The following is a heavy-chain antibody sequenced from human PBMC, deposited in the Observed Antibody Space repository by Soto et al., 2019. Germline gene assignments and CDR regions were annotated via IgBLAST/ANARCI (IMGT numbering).Heavy chain of an antibody. V-gene: IGHV4-30-2*01. CDR2: IYHSGST. CDR3: AREAPENWFDP. CDR1: GDSISSGGYS. Sequence: QLQLQESGSGLVKPSQTLSLTCAVSGDSISSGGYSWSWIRQPPGRGLEWIGYIYHSGSTYCTPPLKSRVTISVDRSKNQFSLKLTSVTAADTAVYDCAREAPENWFDPWGQGTLVTVSP. J-gene: IGHJ5*02.